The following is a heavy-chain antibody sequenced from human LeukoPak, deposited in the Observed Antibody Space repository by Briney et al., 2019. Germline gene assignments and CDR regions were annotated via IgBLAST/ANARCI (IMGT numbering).Heavy chain of an antibody. J-gene: IGHJ3*02. D-gene: IGHD2-2*01. V-gene: IGHV1-69*13. CDR1: GYTFTGYY. CDR2: IIPIFGTA. CDR3: ARESTDAFDI. Sequence: GASVKVSCKASGYTFTGYYLHWVRQAPGQGLEWMGGIIPIFGTANYAQKFQGRVTITADESTSTAYMELSSLRSEDTAVYYCARESTDAFDIWGQGTMVTVSS.